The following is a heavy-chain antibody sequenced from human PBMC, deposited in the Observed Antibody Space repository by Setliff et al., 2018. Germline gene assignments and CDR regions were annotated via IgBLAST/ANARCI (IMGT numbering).Heavy chain of an antibody. CDR2: IKQDGSEK. CDR3: ARYILWDLERFTFGVVNDAFDI. Sequence: PGGSLRLSWAASGFTFSSYWMSWVRQAPGKGLEWVANIKQDGSEKYYLDSVKGRFTSSRDNAKNSLYLQLNSLTAEDTAVYYCARYILWDLERFTFGVVNDAFDIWGQGTMVTVSS. D-gene: IGHD3-3*01. J-gene: IGHJ3*02. CDR1: GFTFSSYW. V-gene: IGHV3-7*01.